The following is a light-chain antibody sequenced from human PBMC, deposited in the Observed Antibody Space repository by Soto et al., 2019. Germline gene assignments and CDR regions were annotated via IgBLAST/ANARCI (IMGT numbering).Light chain of an antibody. CDR3: QQFGGSPPMYS. CDR1: QSVSSSD. J-gene: IGKJ2*01. V-gene: IGKV3-20*01. CDR2: GAS. Sequence: EIVLTQSPGTLSLSPGDRATLSCRASQSVSSSDLAWYQQKPGQAPRLLIYGASRRASGIPDRFSGRGSGADFTLTISRLEPEDSAVYYCQQFGGSPPMYSFGQGTKLAIK.